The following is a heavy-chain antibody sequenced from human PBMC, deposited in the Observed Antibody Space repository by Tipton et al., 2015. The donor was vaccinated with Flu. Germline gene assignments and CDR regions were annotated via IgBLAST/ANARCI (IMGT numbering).Heavy chain of an antibody. V-gene: IGHV4-39*07. CDR3: ARACGSGGNRWFDP. D-gene: IGHD2-15*01. J-gene: IGHJ5*02. Sequence: TLSLTCTVSGGSISSSSYYWGWIRQPPGKGLEWIGSIYYNGHIYYNPSLKSRVTISVDTSKDQFSLNLSSVTAADTAVYYCARACGSGGNRWFDPWGQGALVTVSS. CDR1: GGSISSSSYY. CDR2: IYYNGHI.